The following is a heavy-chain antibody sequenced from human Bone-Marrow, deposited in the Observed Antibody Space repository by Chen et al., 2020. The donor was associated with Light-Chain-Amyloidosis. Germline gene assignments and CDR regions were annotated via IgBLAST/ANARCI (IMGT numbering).Heavy chain of an antibody. CDR1: GFTFSGYL. CDR3: ARVGDGSNRSEALEI. V-gene: IGHV3-7*01. D-gene: IGHD3-10*01. J-gene: IGHJ3*02. CDR2: IKQSGSDK. Sequence: EGQLVQSGGGLVQPGGSLRLSCEASGFTFSGYLMSWVRQAPGKVLERVANIKQSGSDKDYLESVKGRFTISRDNGKNSLYLQMNNLRAEDTAVYYCARVGDGSNRSEALEIWGQGTMVTVSS.